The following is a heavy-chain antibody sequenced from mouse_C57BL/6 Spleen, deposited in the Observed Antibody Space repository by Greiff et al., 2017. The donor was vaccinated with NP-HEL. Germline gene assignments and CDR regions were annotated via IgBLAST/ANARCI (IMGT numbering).Heavy chain of an antibody. J-gene: IGHJ2*01. CDR2: INPYNGGT. D-gene: IGHD4-1*01. CDR1: GYTFTDYY. CDR3: AREGELVYFDY. V-gene: IGHV1-19*01. Sequence: EVQLQQSGPVLVKPGASVKMSCKASGYTFTDYYMNWVKQSHGKSLEWIGVINPYNGGTSYNQKFKGKATLTVDKSSSTAYMELNSLTSEDSAVYYCAREGELVYFDYWGQGTTLTVSS.